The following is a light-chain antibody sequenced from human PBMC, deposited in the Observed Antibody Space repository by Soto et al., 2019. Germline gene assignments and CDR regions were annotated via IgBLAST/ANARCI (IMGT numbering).Light chain of an antibody. J-gene: IGLJ1*01. Sequence: QSALTQPASVSGSPGQSITISCTGTSSDVGDYPYVSWYQQHPGKVPKLIIYEVTNRPSGVSGRFSGSKSENTASLTISGLQAEDEADYSCSSYSRTNTLVFGSGTKVTVL. CDR2: EVT. CDR1: SSDVGDYPY. CDR3: SSYSRTNTLV. V-gene: IGLV2-14*01.